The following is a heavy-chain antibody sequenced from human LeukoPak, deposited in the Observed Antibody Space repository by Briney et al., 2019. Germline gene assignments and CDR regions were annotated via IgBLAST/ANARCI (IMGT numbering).Heavy chain of an antibody. J-gene: IGHJ4*02. Sequence: GGSLRLSCAASGFTFSSYAMSWVRQAPGKGLEWVSAISGSGGSTYYADSVKGRFTISRDNSKNTLYLQMNSLRAEDTAVYYCAKLGTPFYDSSGYYPNHFDYWGQGTLVTVSS. D-gene: IGHD3-22*01. CDR2: ISGSGGST. CDR1: GFTFSSYA. CDR3: AKLGTPFYDSSGYYPNHFDY. V-gene: IGHV3-23*01.